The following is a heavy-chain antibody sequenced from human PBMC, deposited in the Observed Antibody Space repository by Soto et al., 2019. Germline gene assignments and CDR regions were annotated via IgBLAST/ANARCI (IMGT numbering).Heavy chain of an antibody. CDR2: INPNSGGT. V-gene: IGHV1-2*02. CDR1: GYTFTGYY. CDR3: ARDFSAGSLDNWFDP. J-gene: IGHJ5*02. Sequence: ASVKVSCKASGYTFTGYYMHWVRQAPGQGLEWMGWINPNSGGTKYAQNFQGRVTMTRDTSISTAYMELSRLRSDDTAVYYCARDFSAGSLDNWFDPWGQGTLATVFS. D-gene: IGHD3-3*01.